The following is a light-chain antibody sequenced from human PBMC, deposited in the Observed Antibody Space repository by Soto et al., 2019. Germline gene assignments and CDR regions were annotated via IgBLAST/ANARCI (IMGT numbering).Light chain of an antibody. V-gene: IGKV3-15*01. CDR2: GAS. CDR1: QSVSSN. CDR3: QQYLNWLT. J-gene: IGKJ4*01. Sequence: EILMTQSPATLSVSPGERATLSCRASQSVSSNLVWYQQKPGQAPRPLIYGASTRATGIPARFSGSGSGTEFTLTISSLQSEDFAVYYCQQYLNWLTFGGGTKVDIK.